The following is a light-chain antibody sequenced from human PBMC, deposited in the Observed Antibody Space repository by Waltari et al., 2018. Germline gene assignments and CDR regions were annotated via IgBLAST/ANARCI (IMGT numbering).Light chain of an antibody. CDR1: QSISSY. Sequence: DIQMTESTFSLSASVGDRVTITCRASQSISSYLNCYQQKPGKAPKLLIYAASSLQSGIPSRFSGSGFGRDFTLSISSLQPEDFATYCCEQSYSQTRTFGQGTKVEIK. J-gene: IGKJ1*01. CDR2: AAS. V-gene: IGKV1-39*01. CDR3: EQSYSQTRT.